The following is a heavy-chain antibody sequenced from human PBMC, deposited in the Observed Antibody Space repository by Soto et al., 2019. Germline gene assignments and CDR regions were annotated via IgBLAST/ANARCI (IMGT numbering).Heavy chain of an antibody. CDR2: IIPILGIA. D-gene: IGHD3-3*01. V-gene: IGHV1-69*02. J-gene: IGHJ6*03. Sequence: ASVKVSCKASGGTFSSYTISWVRQAPGQGLEWMGRIIPILGIANYAQKFQGRVTITADKSTSTAYMELSSLRSEDTAVYYCATFYDFWSGYNNYYMDVWGKGTTVTVSS. CDR3: ATFYDFWSGYNNYYMDV. CDR1: GGTFSSYT.